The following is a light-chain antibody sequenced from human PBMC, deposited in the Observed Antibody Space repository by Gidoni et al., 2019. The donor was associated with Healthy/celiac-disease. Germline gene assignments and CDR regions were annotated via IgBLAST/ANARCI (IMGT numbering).Light chain of an antibody. CDR3: QQYGSSPDT. V-gene: IGKV3-20*01. Sequence: ERVLTQSPGTLSLSPGERATLSCRASQSVSSSYLAWYQQKPGQAPRLLIYGASSRATGIPDRFSGSGSGTDFTLTISRLEPEDFAVYYCQQYGSSPDTFGGGTKVEIK. J-gene: IGKJ4*01. CDR2: GAS. CDR1: QSVSSSY.